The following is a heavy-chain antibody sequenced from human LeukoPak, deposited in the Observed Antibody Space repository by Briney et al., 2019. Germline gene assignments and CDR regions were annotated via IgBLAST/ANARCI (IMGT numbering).Heavy chain of an antibody. CDR1: GFIFSNYG. CDR2: ISGSGGST. J-gene: IGHJ4*02. Sequence: GGSLRLSCAASGFIFSNYGMSWVRQAPGEGLEWVSAISGSGGSTYYADSVKGRFTISRDNSKNTLYLQMNSLRAEDTAVYYCAKEGLWFGEFDFDYWGQGTLVTVSS. CDR3: AKEGLWFGEFDFDY. D-gene: IGHD3-10*01. V-gene: IGHV3-23*01.